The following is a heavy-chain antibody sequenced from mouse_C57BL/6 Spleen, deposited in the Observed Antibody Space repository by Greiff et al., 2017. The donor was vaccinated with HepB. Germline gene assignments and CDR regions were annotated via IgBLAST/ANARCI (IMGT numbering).Heavy chain of an antibody. CDR2: IRNKANNHAT. CDR1: GFTFSDAW. CDR3: TRLYGSSFYYAMDY. J-gene: IGHJ4*01. V-gene: IGHV6-6*01. D-gene: IGHD1-1*01. Sequence: DVHLVESGGGLVQPGGSMKLSCAASGFTFSDAWMDWVRQSPEKGLEWVAEIRNKANNHATYYAESVKGRFTISRDDSKSSVYLQMNSLRAEDTGIYYCTRLYGSSFYYAMDYWGQGTSVTVSS.